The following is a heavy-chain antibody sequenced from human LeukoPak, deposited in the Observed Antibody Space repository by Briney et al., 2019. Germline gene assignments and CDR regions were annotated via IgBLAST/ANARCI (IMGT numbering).Heavy chain of an antibody. D-gene: IGHD3-22*01. CDR1: GDTFSSYV. V-gene: IGHV1-69*05. Sequence: GASVKVSCKASGDTFSSYVLSWVRQAPGQGLEWMGRIITISGIANYAQKFQDRVTINTDEFTSTVYMELSSLRSEDTAVYYCARDLYYYDSGGPDYWGQGTLVSVSS. J-gene: IGHJ4*02. CDR3: ARDLYYYDSGGPDY. CDR2: IITISGIA.